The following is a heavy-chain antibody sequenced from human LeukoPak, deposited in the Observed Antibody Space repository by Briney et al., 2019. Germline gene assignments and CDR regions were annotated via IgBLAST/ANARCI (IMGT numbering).Heavy chain of an antibody. J-gene: IGHJ4*02. CDR2: ISTSSSYI. Sequence: PGGSLRFSCTASGFTFNGFSMNWVRQAPGKGLEWVSSISTSSSYIYYADSVKGRFTISRNNPKNSLYLQMNSLRAEDTAVYYCASNRGDPGCFDYWGQGTLVTVSS. D-gene: IGHD4-17*01. CDR3: ASNRGDPGCFDY. V-gene: IGHV3-21*01. CDR1: GFTFNGFS.